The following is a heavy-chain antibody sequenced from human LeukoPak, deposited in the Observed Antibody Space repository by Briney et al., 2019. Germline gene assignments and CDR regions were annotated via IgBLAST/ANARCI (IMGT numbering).Heavy chain of an antibody. CDR3: ARVKRGDPYYFDY. CDR1: GGSISSYY. D-gene: IGHD2-21*02. J-gene: IGHJ4*02. V-gene: IGHV4-59*01. Sequence: SETLSLTCTVSGGSISSYYWSWIRQPPGKGLEWIGYIYYSGSTNYNPSLKSRVTISVDTSKNQFSLKLSSVTAADTAVYYCARVKRGDPYYFDYWGQGTLVTVSS. CDR2: IYYSGST.